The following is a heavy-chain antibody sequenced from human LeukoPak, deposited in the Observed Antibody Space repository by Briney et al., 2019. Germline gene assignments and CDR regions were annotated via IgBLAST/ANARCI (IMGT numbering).Heavy chain of an antibody. V-gene: IGHV4-59*01. CDR3: ARGFYYYGSGSFYYYYYMDV. CDR1: GGSISSYY. CDR2: IYYSGST. Sequence: PSETLSLTCTVSGGSISSYYWSWVRQPPGKGLGWGGYIYYSGSTNYNPSLKSRVTISVDTSKNQFSLKLSSVTAADTAVYYCARGFYYYGSGSFYYYYYMDVWGKGTTVTVSS. J-gene: IGHJ6*03. D-gene: IGHD3-10*01.